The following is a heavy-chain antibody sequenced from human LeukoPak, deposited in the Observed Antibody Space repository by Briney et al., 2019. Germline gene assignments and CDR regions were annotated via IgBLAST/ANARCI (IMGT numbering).Heavy chain of an antibody. D-gene: IGHD6-25*01. CDR2: MDPNSGNT. V-gene: IGHV1-8*01. CDR1: GYTFTSYD. Sequence: APVKVSCKASGYTFTSYDINWVRQATGQGLEWMGWMDPNSGNTGYAQKFQGRVTMTRNTSISAAYMELSSLRSEDTAVYYCVRSPSRRAEQRPYYFDYWGQGTLVTVSS. J-gene: IGHJ4*02. CDR3: VRSPSRRAEQRPYYFDY.